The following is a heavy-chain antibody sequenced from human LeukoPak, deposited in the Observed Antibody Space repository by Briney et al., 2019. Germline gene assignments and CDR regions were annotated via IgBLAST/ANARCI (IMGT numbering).Heavy chain of an antibody. V-gene: IGHV4-61*01. J-gene: IGHJ4*02. D-gene: IGHD3-10*01. CDR1: GGSVSSGNLY. CDR2: IYYSGST. Sequence: SETLSLTCTVSGGSVSSGNLYWSWIRQPPGKGLEWIGYIYYSGSTNYNPSLKSRVTVSADMSKNQFSLKLNSVTAADTAVYYCARGSGPIYFDYWGQGTLVTVSS. CDR3: ARGSGPIYFDY.